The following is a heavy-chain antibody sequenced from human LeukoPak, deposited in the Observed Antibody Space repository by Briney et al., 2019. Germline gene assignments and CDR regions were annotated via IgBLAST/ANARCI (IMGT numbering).Heavy chain of an antibody. V-gene: IGHV1-69*05. D-gene: IGHD3-3*01. Sequence: ASVKVSFKASGDTFSSYAISWVRQAPGQGLEWMGGIIPIFGTANYAQKFQGRVTITTDESTSTAYMELSSLRSEDTAVYYCARGGRTIFGVANYYYYMDVWGKGTTVTVSS. J-gene: IGHJ6*03. CDR3: ARGGRTIFGVANYYYYMDV. CDR1: GDTFSSYA. CDR2: IIPIFGTA.